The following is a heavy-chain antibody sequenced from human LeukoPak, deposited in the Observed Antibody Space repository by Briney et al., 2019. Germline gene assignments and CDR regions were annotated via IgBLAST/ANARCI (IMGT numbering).Heavy chain of an antibody. J-gene: IGHJ6*03. Sequence: SETLSLTCAVYGGSFSGYYWGWIRQPPGKGLEWIGSIYYSGSTYYNPSLKSRVTISVDTSKNQFSLKLSSVTAADTAVYYCARDGGSWPEYSSSLTRFFYYYYYMDVWGKGTTVTVSS. CDR2: IYYSGST. V-gene: IGHV4-34*01. CDR1: GGSFSGYY. D-gene: IGHD6-6*01. CDR3: ARDGGSWPEYSSSLTRFFYYYYYMDV.